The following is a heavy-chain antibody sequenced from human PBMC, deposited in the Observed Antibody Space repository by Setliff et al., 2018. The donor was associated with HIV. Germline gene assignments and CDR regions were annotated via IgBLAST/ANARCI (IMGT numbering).Heavy chain of an antibody. J-gene: IGHJ4*02. V-gene: IGHV1-69*13. CDR2: IVPILNTG. CDR3: ARIPNHSSGFDY. D-gene: IGHD3-22*01. CDR1: GGTFRSHE. Sequence: ASVKVSCKASGGTFRSHEISWVRQAPGQGLEWMGGIVPILNTGNYSPKFQGRVTITADESTTTAYMELSSLRSEDTAVYYCARIPNHSSGFDYWGQGTPVTVSS.